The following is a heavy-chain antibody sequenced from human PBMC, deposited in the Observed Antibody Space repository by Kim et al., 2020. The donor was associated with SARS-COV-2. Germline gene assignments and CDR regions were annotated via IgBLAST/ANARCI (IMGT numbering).Heavy chain of an antibody. CDR2: INTNTGNP. D-gene: IGHD3-10*01. CDR1: GYTFTSYA. J-gene: IGHJ5*02. Sequence: ASVKVSCKASGYTFTSYAMNWVRQAPGQGLEWMGWINTNTGNPTYAQGFTGRFVFSLDTSVSTAYLQISSLKAEDTAVYYCARETAVSGIFGWFDPWGQGTLVTVSS. V-gene: IGHV7-4-1*02. CDR3: ARETAVSGIFGWFDP.